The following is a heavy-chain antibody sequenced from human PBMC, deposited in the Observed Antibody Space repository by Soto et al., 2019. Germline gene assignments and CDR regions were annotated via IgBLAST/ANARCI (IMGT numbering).Heavy chain of an antibody. Sequence: QVQLVQSGAEVKKPGSSVKVSCKASGGTFSSYAISWVRQAPGQGLEWMGGIITIFGTANYAQKFQGRVTITADEYTSTAYMERSSLSSEDTAVYYCAREWRYGSSTSCPLHYWGQGTLVTVSS. D-gene: IGHD2-2*01. J-gene: IGHJ4*02. CDR2: IITIFGTA. CDR3: AREWRYGSSTSCPLHY. CDR1: GGTFSSYA. V-gene: IGHV1-69*01.